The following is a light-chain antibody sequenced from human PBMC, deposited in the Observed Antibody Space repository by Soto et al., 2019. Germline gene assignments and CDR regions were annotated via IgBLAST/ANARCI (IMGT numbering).Light chain of an antibody. CDR2: DAS. J-gene: IGKJ2*01. CDR1: QGISNY. V-gene: IGKV1-33*01. Sequence: DIQMTQSPSSLSASVGDRVTITCQASQGISNYLNWYQQKPGQAPKLLIYDASNLETGVPSRFSGSGSGTDYTFTISSLQPEDVATYYCQQYDNLYTFGQGTKLEIK. CDR3: QQYDNLYT.